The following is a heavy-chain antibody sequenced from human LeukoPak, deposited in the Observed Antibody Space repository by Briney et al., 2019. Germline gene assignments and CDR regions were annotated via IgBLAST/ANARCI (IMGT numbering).Heavy chain of an antibody. V-gene: IGHV3-30*02. CDR3: AKVGLSIRGWFDP. CDR2: IRYDGNNK. CDR1: GFTFSSYS. D-gene: IGHD2/OR15-2a*01. Sequence: GGSLRLSCAASGFTFSSYSMNWVRQAPGKGLEWVAFIRYDGNNKYYGHSVKGRVTISRDNSKNTLYPQMNSLRAEDTAVYYCAKVGLSIRGWFDPWGQGTLVTVSS. J-gene: IGHJ5*02.